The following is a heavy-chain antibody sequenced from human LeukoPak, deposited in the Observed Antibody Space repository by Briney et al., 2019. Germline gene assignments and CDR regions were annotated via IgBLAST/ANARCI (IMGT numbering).Heavy chain of an antibody. D-gene: IGHD1-1*01. V-gene: IGHV3-48*03. J-gene: IGHJ6*03. CDR2: ISSSGSTI. Sequence: GGSLRLSCAASGFTFSSYEMNWVRQAPGKGLEWVSYISSSGSTIYYADSVKGRFTISRDNAKNSLYLQMNSLRAEDTAVYYCAKDGYDYYYYYMDVWGKGTTVTVSS. CDR3: AKDGYDYYYYYMDV. CDR1: GFTFSSYE.